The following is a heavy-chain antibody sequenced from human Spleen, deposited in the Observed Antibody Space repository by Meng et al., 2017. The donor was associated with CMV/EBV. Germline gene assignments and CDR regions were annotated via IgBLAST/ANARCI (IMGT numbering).Heavy chain of an antibody. CDR1: GFTFSGYY. V-gene: IGHV3-11*01. CDR3: AWVRYFDWVD. D-gene: IGHD3-9*01. Sequence: GESLKISCAASGFTFSGYYMSWIRQAPGKGLEWISYISGYSTTINYADSVRGRFTISRDNAKNSLYLQMNTLKAEDTAVYYCAWVRYFDWVDWGQGTLVTVSS. CDR2: ISGYSTTI. J-gene: IGHJ4*02.